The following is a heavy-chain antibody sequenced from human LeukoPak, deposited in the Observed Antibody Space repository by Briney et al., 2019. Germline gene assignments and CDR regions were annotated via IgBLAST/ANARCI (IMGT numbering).Heavy chain of an antibody. D-gene: IGHD3-10*01. Sequence: PSETLSLTCIVSGDSISSSAYFWGWIRQPPGKGLAWIGSIYYSGKTYYSASLKSRVTMSVDTSKNLFSLRLTSVTAADTAIFYCARRRWYGGFDFWGQGTLVTVSS. J-gene: IGHJ4*02. CDR3: ARRRWYGGFDF. V-gene: IGHV4-39*01. CDR2: IYYSGKT. CDR1: GDSISSSAYF.